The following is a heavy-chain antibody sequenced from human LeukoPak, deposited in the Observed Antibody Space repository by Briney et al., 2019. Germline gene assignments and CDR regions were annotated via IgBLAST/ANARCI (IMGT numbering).Heavy chain of an antibody. Sequence: SVKVSCKASGGTFSSYAISWVRQAPGQGLEWMGGIIPIFGTANYAQKFQGRVTITADESTSTAYMELSSLRSEVTAVYYCARATTRIYCSGGSCYSRYGMDVWGQGTTVTVSS. D-gene: IGHD2-15*01. V-gene: IGHV1-69*13. J-gene: IGHJ6*02. CDR3: ARATTRIYCSGGSCYSRYGMDV. CDR2: IIPIFGTA. CDR1: GGTFSSYA.